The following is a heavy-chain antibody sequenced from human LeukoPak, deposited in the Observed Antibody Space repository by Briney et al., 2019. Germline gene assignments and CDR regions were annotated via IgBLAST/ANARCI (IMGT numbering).Heavy chain of an antibody. V-gene: IGHV4-34*01. CDR3: ARITYYYDRSGSPSAFDI. D-gene: IGHD3-22*01. CDR2: INHSGST. CDR1: GGSFSGYY. J-gene: IGHJ3*02. Sequence: SETLSLTCAVYGGSFSGYYWSWIRQPPGKGLEWIGEINHSGSTNYNPSLKSRVTISVDTSKNQFSLKLSSVTAADTAVYYCARITYYYDRSGSPSAFDIWGQGTMVTVSS.